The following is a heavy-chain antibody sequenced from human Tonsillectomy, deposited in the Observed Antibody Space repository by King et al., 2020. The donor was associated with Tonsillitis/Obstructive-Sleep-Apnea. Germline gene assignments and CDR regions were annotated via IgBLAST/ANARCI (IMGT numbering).Heavy chain of an antibody. CDR1: GGSISSSSYY. Sequence: QLQESGPGLVKPSETLSLTCTVSGGSISSSSYYWGWIRQPPGKGLAWIGSIYYSGSTYYNPSLNSRVTISVDTSKNQFSLKLSSVTAADTAVYYCARRWGGSGWYGAFDIWGQGTMVTVSS. CDR3: ARRWGGSGWYGAFDI. J-gene: IGHJ3*02. V-gene: IGHV4-39*01. D-gene: IGHD6-19*01. CDR2: IYYSGST.